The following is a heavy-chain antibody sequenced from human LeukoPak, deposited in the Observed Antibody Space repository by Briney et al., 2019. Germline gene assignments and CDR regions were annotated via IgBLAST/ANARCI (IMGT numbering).Heavy chain of an antibody. CDR2: ISSSSSYI. CDR1: GFTFSSYS. V-gene: IGHV3-21*04. CDR3: AKETAGLGNPLYDY. D-gene: IGHD6-13*01. J-gene: IGHJ4*02. Sequence: PGGSLSLSCAASGFTFSSYSMNWVRQAPGKGLEWVASISSSSSYIYYADSVKGRFTISRDNAKNSLYLQMNSLRAEDTAMYYCAKETAGLGNPLYDYWGQGTLVTVSS.